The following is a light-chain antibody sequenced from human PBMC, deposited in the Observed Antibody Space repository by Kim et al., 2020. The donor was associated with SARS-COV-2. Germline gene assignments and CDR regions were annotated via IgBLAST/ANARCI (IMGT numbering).Light chain of an antibody. CDR1: QSISSY. CDR2: AAS. Sequence: DIQMTQSPSSLSASVGDRVTITCRASQSISSYLNWYQQKPGKAPKVLIYAASSLQSGVPSRFRVSGSGTDFTLTISSLQPEDFATYYCQQSDSTPWTFGQGTKVDIK. J-gene: IGKJ1*01. V-gene: IGKV1-39*01. CDR3: QQSDSTPWT.